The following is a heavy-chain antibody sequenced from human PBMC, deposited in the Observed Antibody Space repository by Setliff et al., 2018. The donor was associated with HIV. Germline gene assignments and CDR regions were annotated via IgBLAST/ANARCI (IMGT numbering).Heavy chain of an antibody. CDR3: ARIQWLVPGGWFDP. V-gene: IGHV4-39*01. D-gene: IGHD6-19*01. Sequence: SENLSLTCTVSGGSLSSSSYSWGWIRQPPGKGLEWITIIYYSGNTYYNPSLKSRITLSVDTSKNQFSLRLTSVTASDTAVYYCARIQWLVPGGWFDPWGQGTLVTVSS. CDR1: GGSLSSSSYS. CDR2: IYYSGNT. J-gene: IGHJ5*02.